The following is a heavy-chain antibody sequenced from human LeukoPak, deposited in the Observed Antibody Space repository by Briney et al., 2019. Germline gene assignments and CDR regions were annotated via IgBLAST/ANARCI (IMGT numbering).Heavy chain of an antibody. CDR2: IYNTEGT. Sequence: SETLSLFCTVSGGSISSYYWIWLRQPPGKGLEWIGYIYNTEGTNYNPSLKSRVTISADTSKNQCSLTLNSVTPADTAVYYCARCRYSSSPDFEYWGQGSLVTVSS. CDR3: ARCRYSSSPDFEY. D-gene: IGHD6-13*01. J-gene: IGHJ4*02. V-gene: IGHV4-59*01. CDR1: GGSISSYY.